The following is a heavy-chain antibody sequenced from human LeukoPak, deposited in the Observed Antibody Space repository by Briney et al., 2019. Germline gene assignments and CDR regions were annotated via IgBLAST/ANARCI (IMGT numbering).Heavy chain of an antibody. Sequence: PSETLSLTCTVSGGSISSGGYYWSWIRQHPGKGLEWIGYIYYSGSTYYNPSLKSRVTISVDTSKNQFSLKLSSVTAADTAVYYCAGVGRGSRALDYWGQGTLVTVSS. CDR2: IYYSGST. CDR3: AGVGRGSRALDY. V-gene: IGHV4-31*03. J-gene: IGHJ4*02. D-gene: IGHD5-24*01. CDR1: GGSISSGGYY.